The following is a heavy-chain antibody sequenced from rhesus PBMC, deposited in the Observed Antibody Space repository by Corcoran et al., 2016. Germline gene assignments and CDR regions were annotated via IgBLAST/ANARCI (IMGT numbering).Heavy chain of an antibody. CDR1: GFTFDDYA. CDR2: ISVKSGTI. D-gene: IGHD6-31*01. J-gene: IGHJ6*01. CDR3: TREVVVAAAGYGLDS. V-gene: IGHV3-134*01. Sequence: EVQLVESGVGLVLPGGSLGLSCAASGFTFDDYAMSWARQAPGQGREWVSRISVKSGTIYYADSVKGRFTISRDNAKNSLFLKMYRLRAEDTALYYCTREVVVAAAGYGLDSWGQGVVVTVSS.